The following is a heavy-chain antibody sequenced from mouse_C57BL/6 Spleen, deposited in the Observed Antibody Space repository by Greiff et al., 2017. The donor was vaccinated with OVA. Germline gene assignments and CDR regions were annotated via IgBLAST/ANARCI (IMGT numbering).Heavy chain of an antibody. D-gene: IGHD2-2*01. CDR2: INPYNGGT. Sequence: VQLQQSGPVLVKPGASVKMSCKASGYTFTDYYMNWVKQSHGKSLEWIGVINPYNGGTSYNQKFKGKATLTVDKSSSTAYMELNSLTSEDSAVYYCARKHLYYGYDEFAYWGQGTLVTVSA. J-gene: IGHJ3*01. CDR1: GYTFTDYY. V-gene: IGHV1-19*01. CDR3: ARKHLYYGYDEFAY.